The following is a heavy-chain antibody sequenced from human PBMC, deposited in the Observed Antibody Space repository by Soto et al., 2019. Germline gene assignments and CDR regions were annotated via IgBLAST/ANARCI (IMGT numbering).Heavy chain of an antibody. CDR2: INHSGST. Sequence: PSETLSLTCAVYGGSFSGYYGSWIRQPPGKGLEWIGEINHSGSTNYNPPLESRVTISVDTSKNQFSLKLSSVTAADTAVYYCARDQGIIRYSSSWYGWFDPWGQGTLVTVSS. V-gene: IGHV4-34*01. CDR1: GGSFSGYY. D-gene: IGHD6-13*01. CDR3: ARDQGIIRYSSSWYGWFDP. J-gene: IGHJ5*02.